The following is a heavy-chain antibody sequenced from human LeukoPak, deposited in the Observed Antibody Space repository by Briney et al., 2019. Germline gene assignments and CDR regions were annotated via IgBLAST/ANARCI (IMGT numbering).Heavy chain of an antibody. J-gene: IGHJ4*02. CDR3: TRDLRYCTSTSCYDPYFDH. D-gene: IGHD2-2*01. Sequence: GGSLRLSCSASGFIFSNYWMTWVRQAPGKGLEWVANIKQDGSEKYYVDSVKGRFTISRDNAKNTLYLQMNSLRAEDTAVYYCTRDLRYCTSTSCYDPYFDHWGQGTLVTVSS. V-gene: IGHV3-7*01. CDR1: GFIFSNYW. CDR2: IKQDGSEK.